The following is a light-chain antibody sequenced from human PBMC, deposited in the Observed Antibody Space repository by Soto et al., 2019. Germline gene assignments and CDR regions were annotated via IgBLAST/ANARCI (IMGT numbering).Light chain of an antibody. CDR3: QQNFSPPYT. CDR2: VAY. CDR1: QSISNY. Sequence: DIQMTQSLSSLSASVGDTVTITCRASQSISNYLSWDQPKPGKAPKFLIYVAYTLQRGVPSRFSGSGSGTYFTLTISSLQPEDVATYYCQQNFSPPYTFGQGTKLEIK. V-gene: IGKV1-39*01. J-gene: IGKJ2*01.